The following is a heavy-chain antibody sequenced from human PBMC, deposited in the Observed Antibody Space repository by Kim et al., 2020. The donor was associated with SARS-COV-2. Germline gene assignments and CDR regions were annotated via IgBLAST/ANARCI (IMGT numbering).Heavy chain of an antibody. J-gene: IGHJ5*02. V-gene: IGHV3-23*01. CDR1: GFTFSSYA. CDR3: AKDKSVRPFDWLDP. Sequence: GGSLRLSCAASGFTFSSYAMSWVRQAPGKGLEWVSAISGSGGNTYYADSVKGRFIISRDNSKNTLYLQMNSLRGEDTALYYCAKDKSVRPFDWLDPWGQGTLVTVSS. D-gene: IGHD3-10*01. CDR2: ISGSGGNT.